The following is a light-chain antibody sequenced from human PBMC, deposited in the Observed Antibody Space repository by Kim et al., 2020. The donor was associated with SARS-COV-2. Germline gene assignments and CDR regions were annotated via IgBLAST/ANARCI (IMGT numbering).Light chain of an antibody. CDR1: KLGDKY. V-gene: IGLV3-1*01. CDR3: QAWASSTWV. CDR2: QDS. Sequence: SYELTQPPSVSVSTGQTASITCSGDKLGDKYACWYQQKPGQSPVLVIYQDSKRPSGIPERFSGSNSGNTATLTISGTQAMDEADYYCQAWASSTWVFGGG. J-gene: IGLJ3*02.